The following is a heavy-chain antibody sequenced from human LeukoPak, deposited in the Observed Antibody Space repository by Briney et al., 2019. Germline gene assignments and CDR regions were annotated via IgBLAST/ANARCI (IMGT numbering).Heavy chain of an antibody. CDR3: ARSMVRGVRPSNWFDP. CDR2: INAGNDNT. Sequence: ASVHVSCKASGYTFTSYALHWVRQAPAQRLEWMGWINAGNDNTKYSQKFQGRVTITRDTSASTAYMELSSLRSEDTAVYYCARSMVRGVRPSNWFDPWGQGTLVTVSS. J-gene: IGHJ5*02. D-gene: IGHD3-10*01. CDR1: GYTFTSYA. V-gene: IGHV1-3*01.